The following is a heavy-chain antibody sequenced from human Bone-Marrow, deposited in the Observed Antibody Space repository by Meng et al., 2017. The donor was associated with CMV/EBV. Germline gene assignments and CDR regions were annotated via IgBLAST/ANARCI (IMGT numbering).Heavy chain of an antibody. V-gene: IGHV3-30-3*01. J-gene: IGHJ6*02. CDR3: AKDDYDFWSGYQPDYYGMDV. CDR1: GFTFSSYA. Sequence: GGSLRLSCAASGFTFSSYAMHWVRQAPGKGLEWVAVISYDGSNKYYADSVKGRFTISRDNSKTTLYLQMNSLRAEDTAVYYCAKDDYDFWSGYQPDYYGMDVWGQGTTVTVSS. D-gene: IGHD3-3*01. CDR2: ISYDGSNK.